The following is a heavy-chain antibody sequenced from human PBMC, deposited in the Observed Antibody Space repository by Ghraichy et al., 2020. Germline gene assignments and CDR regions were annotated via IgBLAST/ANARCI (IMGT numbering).Heavy chain of an antibody. V-gene: IGHV4-39*07. D-gene: IGHD4-17*01. CDR3: ARDGPTYGDYGLG. Sequence: SETLSLTCTVSGGSISSSSYYWGWIRQPPGKGLEWIGSIYYSGSTYYNPSLKSRVTISVDTSKNQFSLKLSSVTAADTAVYYCARDGPTYGDYGLGWGQGTLVTVSS. J-gene: IGHJ4*02. CDR2: IYYSGST. CDR1: GGSISSSSYY.